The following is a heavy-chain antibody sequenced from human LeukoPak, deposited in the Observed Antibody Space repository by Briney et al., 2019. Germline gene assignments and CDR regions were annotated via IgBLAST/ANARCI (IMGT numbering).Heavy chain of an antibody. Sequence: SETLPLTCTVSGASIGLYYWSWIRQPAGKGLEWIGRIYTSGTSNYSPSLKSRVTMSLDLSKNQLSLKLNSVTAADTAVYYCARDRAVPHYYYGMDVWGQGTTVTVSS. J-gene: IGHJ6*02. CDR2: IYTSGTS. CDR1: GASIGLYY. D-gene: IGHD6-19*01. V-gene: IGHV4-4*07. CDR3: ARDRAVPHYYYGMDV.